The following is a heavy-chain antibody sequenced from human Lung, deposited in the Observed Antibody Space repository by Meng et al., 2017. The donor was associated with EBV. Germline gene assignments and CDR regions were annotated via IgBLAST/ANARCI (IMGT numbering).Heavy chain of an antibody. CDR1: GGSISSGDYY. J-gene: IGHJ4*02. Sequence: QGQLQGSGLGEVKPSQTRYFTGTVSGGSISSGDYYWSWIRQPPGKGLEWIGYISYSGSTYYNPSLKSRVTISVDTSKNQFSLKLSSVTAADTAVYYCARTHFYDSSNYGFDYWGQGTLVTVSS. CDR2: ISYSGST. V-gene: IGHV4-30-4*01. D-gene: IGHD3-22*01. CDR3: ARTHFYDSSNYGFDY.